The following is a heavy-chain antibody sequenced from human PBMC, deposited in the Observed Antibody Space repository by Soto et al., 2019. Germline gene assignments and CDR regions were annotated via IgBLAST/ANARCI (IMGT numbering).Heavy chain of an antibody. CDR3: ARDRRAVAGQIFDY. Sequence: SPTLSLPCAISGDSVSSNSAAWNWIRQSPSRGLEWLGRTYYRSKWYNDYAVSVKSRITINPDTSKNQFSLQLNSVTPEGTAVYYCARDRRAVAGQIFDYWGQGTLVTVSS. D-gene: IGHD6-19*01. CDR1: GDSVSSNSAA. CDR2: TYYRSKWYN. J-gene: IGHJ4*02. V-gene: IGHV6-1*01.